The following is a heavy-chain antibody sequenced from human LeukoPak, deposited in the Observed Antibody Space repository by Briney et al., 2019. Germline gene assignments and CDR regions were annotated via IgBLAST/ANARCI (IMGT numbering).Heavy chain of an antibody. CDR2: FFHTGSA. Sequence: SETLSLTCTVSGGAISNTYWSWIRQPPGKGLEWVGYFFHTGSANYNPSLKSRVTISEDTSKNQFSLKLSSVTAADTAVYYCARGSGYDFWSGYYKARYYYYMDVWGKGTTVTVSS. CDR1: GGAISNTY. CDR3: ARGSGYDFWSGYYKARYYYYMDV. J-gene: IGHJ6*03. V-gene: IGHV4-59*01. D-gene: IGHD3-3*01.